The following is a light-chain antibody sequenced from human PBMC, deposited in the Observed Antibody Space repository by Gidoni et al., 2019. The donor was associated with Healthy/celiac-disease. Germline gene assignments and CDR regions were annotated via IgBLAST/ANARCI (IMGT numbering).Light chain of an antibody. J-gene: IGKJ1*01. CDR3: LPDYNYPWT. Sequence: AIQMTQSPPSLSASVGDRVTITCRASQGIRNDLGWYQQKPGKAPKLLIYAASSLQSGVPSRFSGSGSGTDFTLTVSSLQPEDFATYYCLPDYNYPWTFGQGTKVEIK. CDR1: QGIRND. CDR2: AAS. V-gene: IGKV1-6*01.